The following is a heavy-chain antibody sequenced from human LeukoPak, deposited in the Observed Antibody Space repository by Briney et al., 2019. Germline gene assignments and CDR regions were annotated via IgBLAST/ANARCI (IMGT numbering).Heavy chain of an antibody. D-gene: IGHD3-9*01. V-gene: IGHV3-23*01. Sequence: GGSLRLSCAASGFTFSSYAMSWVRQAPGKGLEWVSAISGGGGSTYYADSVKGRFTISRDNSKNTLYLQMNSLRAEDTAVYYCAKHKYFDWLLSSNFDYWGQGTLVTVSS. CDR2: ISGGGGST. J-gene: IGHJ4*02. CDR3: AKHKYFDWLLSSNFDY. CDR1: GFTFSSYA.